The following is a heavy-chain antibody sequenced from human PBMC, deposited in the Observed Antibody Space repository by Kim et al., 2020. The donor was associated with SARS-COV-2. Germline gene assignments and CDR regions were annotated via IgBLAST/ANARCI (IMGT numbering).Heavy chain of an antibody. CDR1: GFTFSDYY. V-gene: IGHV3-11*05. Sequence: GGSLRLSCAASGFTFSDYYMSWIRQAPGKGLEWVSYISSSSSYTNYADSVKGRFTISRDNAKNSLYLQMNSLRAEDTPVYYCARDWFDYDSSGYYYDRCWDYWGQGTLFTVSS. CDR3: ARDWFDYDSSGYYYDRCWDY. D-gene: IGHD3-22*01. CDR2: ISSSSSYT. J-gene: IGHJ4*02.